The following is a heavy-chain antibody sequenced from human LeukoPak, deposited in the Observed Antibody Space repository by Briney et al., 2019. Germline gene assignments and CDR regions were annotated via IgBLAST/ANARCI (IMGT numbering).Heavy chain of an antibody. Sequence: GASVKVSCKASGYTFTGYYMHWVRQAPGQGLEWMGRINPNSGGTNYAQKFQGRVTMTRDTSISTAYMELSRLRSDDMAVYYCARDGVGRDYGDYISYYYYMDVWGKGTTVTVSS. CDR2: INPNSGGT. CDR3: ARDGVGRDYGDYISYYYYMDV. V-gene: IGHV1-2*06. D-gene: IGHD4-17*01. CDR1: GYTFTGYY. J-gene: IGHJ6*03.